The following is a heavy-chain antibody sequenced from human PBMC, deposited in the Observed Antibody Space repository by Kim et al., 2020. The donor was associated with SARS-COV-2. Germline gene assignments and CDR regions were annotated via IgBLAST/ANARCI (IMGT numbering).Heavy chain of an antibody. J-gene: IGHJ4*02. CDR2: INHSGST. V-gene: IGHV4-34*01. D-gene: IGHD3-22*01. Sequence: SETLSLTCAVYGASFSGYYWSWIRQPPGKGLEWIGEINHSGSTNYNPSLKSRVTISVDTSKNQFSLKLSSVTAADTAVYYCARGIRNTYFYDSSPWENWGQGTLVTVSS. CDR3: ARGIRNTYFYDSSPWEN. CDR1: GASFSGYY.